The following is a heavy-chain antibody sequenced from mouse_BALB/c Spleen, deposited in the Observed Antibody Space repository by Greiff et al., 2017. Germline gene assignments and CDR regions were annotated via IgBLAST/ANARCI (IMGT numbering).Heavy chain of an antibody. CDR1: GYSFTSYW. D-gene: IGHD1-1*02. J-gene: IGHJ2*01. CDR3: ARGEYGLDY. CDR2: IDPSDSET. Sequence: QVQLQQSGPQLVRPGASVKISCKASGYSFTSYWMHWVKQRPGQGLEWIGMIDPSDSETRLNQKFKDKATLTVDKSSSTAYMQLSSPTSEDSAVYYVARGEYGLDYWGQGTTLTVSS. V-gene: IGHV1S126*01.